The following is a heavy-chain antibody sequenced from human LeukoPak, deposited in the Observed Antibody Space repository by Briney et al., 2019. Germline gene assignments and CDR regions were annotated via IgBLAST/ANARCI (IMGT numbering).Heavy chain of an antibody. CDR2: INSDGSST. Sequence: GGSLRLSCAASGFTFSSYEMNWVRQAPGKGLVWVSRINSDGSSTRHADSVKGRFTISRDNAKNTLYPQMNSLRAEDTAVYYCARGTPSIAVAGSAVDYWGQGTLVTVSS. J-gene: IGHJ4*02. V-gene: IGHV3-74*01. CDR3: ARGTPSIAVAGSAVDY. D-gene: IGHD6-19*01. CDR1: GFTFSSYE.